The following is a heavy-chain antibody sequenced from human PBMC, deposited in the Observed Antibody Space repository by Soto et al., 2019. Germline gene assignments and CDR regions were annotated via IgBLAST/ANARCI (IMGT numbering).Heavy chain of an antibody. J-gene: IGHJ4*02. V-gene: IGHV3-33*01. Sequence: WGSLRLSCAASGFTFCSYGMHRVRQAPGKGLEWVAVIWYDGSNKYYADSVKGRFTISRDNSKKTVYLQMNSLRAEDTAVYYCARDHIALDYWGQGTQVTVSS. D-gene: IGHD6-13*01. CDR3: ARDHIALDY. CDR1: GFTFCSYG. CDR2: IWYDGSNK.